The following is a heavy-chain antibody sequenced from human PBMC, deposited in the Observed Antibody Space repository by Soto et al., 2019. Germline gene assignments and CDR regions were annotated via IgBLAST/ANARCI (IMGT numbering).Heavy chain of an antibody. Sequence: ASVKVSCKASGYTFTSYGISWVRQAPGQGLEWMGWISAYNGNTNYAQKLQGRVTMTTDTSTSTAYMELRSLRSEDTAVYYCARAGWSGSIAARPVGGMDVWGQGTTVTVSS. D-gene: IGHD6-6*01. CDR3: ARAGWSGSIAARPVGGMDV. CDR2: ISAYNGNT. CDR1: GYTFTSYG. V-gene: IGHV1-18*01. J-gene: IGHJ6*02.